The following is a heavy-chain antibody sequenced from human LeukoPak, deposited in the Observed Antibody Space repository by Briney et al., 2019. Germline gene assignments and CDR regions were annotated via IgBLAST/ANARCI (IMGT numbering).Heavy chain of an antibody. CDR2: IDYSGST. D-gene: IGHD2-15*01. V-gene: IGHV4-59*08. CDR1: GDSISNFY. J-gene: IGHJ5*02. CDR3: ARSRVYCSGGSCYTPYNWFDP. Sequence: SETLSLTCSVSGDSISNFYWSWVRQPPGKGLEWVGYIDYSGSTSYNPSLKSRVTISVDTSKNQFSLKLSSVTAADTAVYYCARSRVYCSGGSCYTPYNWFDPWGQGTLVTVSS.